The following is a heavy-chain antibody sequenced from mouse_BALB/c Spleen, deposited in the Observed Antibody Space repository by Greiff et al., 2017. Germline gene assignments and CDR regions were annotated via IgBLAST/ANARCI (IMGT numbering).Heavy chain of an antibody. CDR3: TIDGYYEGYFDY. Sequence: VQLQQSGTVLARPGASVKMSCKASGYSFTSYWMHWVKQRPGQGLEWIGAIYPGNSDTSYNQKFKGKAKLTAVTSASTAYMELSSLTNEDSAVYYCTIDGYYEGYFDYWGQGTTLTVSS. J-gene: IGHJ2*01. D-gene: IGHD2-3*01. CDR2: IYPGNSDT. CDR1: GYSFTSYW. V-gene: IGHV1-5*01.